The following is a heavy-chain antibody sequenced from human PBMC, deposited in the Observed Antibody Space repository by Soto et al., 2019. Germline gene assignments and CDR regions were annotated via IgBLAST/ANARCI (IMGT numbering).Heavy chain of an antibody. D-gene: IGHD1-26*01. CDR2: VYYSGST. Sequence: PSETLSLTCTVSGGSVSNSYWGWIPQPPGKGLEWVAYVYYSGSTNYNPSLGSRVTISVDKSKNQFSLKMTSVTGADTAVYYCARGRSHEWELLVQYFDYWGQGTLVTVSS. CDR1: GGSVSNSY. V-gene: IGHV4-59*02. J-gene: IGHJ4*02. CDR3: ARGRSHEWELLVQYFDY.